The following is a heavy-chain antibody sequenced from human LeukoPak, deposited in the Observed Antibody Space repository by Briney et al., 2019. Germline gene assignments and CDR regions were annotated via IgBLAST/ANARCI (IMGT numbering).Heavy chain of an antibody. CDR1: GGSISSYY. D-gene: IGHD2-21*01. J-gene: IGHJ4*02. CDR2: IYTSEST. Sequence: PSETLSLTCTVSGGSISSYYWSWIRQPAGKGLEWIGRIYTSESTNYNPSLKSRVTMSVDTSKNQFFMKLSSVTAADTAVYYCARHIVRPTMLIEYWGQGILVTVSS. CDR3: ARHIVRPTMLIEY. V-gene: IGHV4-4*07.